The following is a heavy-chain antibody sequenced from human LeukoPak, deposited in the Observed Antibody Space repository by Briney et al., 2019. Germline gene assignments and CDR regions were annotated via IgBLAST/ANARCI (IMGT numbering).Heavy chain of an antibody. CDR2: INHSGST. Sequence: SETLSLTYAVYGGSFSGYYWSWIRQPPGKGLEWIGEINHSGSTNYNPSLKSRVTISVDTSKNQFSLKLNSVTAADTAVYYCAGSRGYSYGYNNWGQGTLVTVSS. CDR1: GGSFSGYY. CDR3: AGSRGYSYGYNN. J-gene: IGHJ4*02. V-gene: IGHV4-34*01. D-gene: IGHD5-18*01.